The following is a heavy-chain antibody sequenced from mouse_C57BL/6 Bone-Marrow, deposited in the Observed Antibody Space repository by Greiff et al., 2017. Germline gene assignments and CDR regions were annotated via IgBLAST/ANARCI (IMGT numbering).Heavy chain of an antibody. CDR1: GFTFSDYG. CDR3: AGQRGPQVGGYFDV. CDR2: ISTLAYSI. V-gene: IGHV5-15*01. J-gene: IGHJ1*03. D-gene: IGHD3-1*01. Sequence: EVKLVESGGGLVQPGGSLKLSCAASGFTFSDYGMPWVRQAPRKGPEWVAFISTLAYSIYYADTVTGRFTISREKPYNPPYLELSSLMSEDTAMYYCAGQRGPQVGGYFDVWGTGTTVTVSS.